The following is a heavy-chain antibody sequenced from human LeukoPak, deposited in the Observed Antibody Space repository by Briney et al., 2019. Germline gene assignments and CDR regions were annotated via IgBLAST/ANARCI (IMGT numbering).Heavy chain of an antibody. CDR3: ARLSLQWTPNY. J-gene: IGHJ4*02. CDR2: IYYSGST. V-gene: IGHV4-39*01. Sequence: SETLSLTCTVSGDSIGSSSYYWGWIRQPPGKGLEWIGSIYYSGSTYYNPSLKSRVTISVDTSKNQFSLKLRSVTAADTAVYYCARLSLQWTPNYWGQGTLVTVSS. D-gene: IGHD3-16*02. CDR1: GDSIGSSSYY.